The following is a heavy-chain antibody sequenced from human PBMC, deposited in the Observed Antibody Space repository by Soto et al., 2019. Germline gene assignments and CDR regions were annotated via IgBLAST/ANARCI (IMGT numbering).Heavy chain of an antibody. CDR2: INHSGST. Sequence: SETLSLTCAVYGGSFSGYYWSWIRQPPGKGLEWIGEINHSGSTNYNPSLKSRVTISVDTSKNQFSLKLSSVTAADTAVYYCARGRRGSSRYEKKQYFDYWGQGTLVTVSS. V-gene: IGHV4-34*01. D-gene: IGHD6-13*01. CDR3: ARGRRGSSRYEKKQYFDY. J-gene: IGHJ4*02. CDR1: GGSFSGYY.